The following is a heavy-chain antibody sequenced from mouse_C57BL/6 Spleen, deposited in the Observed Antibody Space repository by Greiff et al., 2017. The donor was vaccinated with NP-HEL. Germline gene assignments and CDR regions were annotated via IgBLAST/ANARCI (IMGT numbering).Heavy chain of an antibody. CDR1: GFTFSSYA. Sequence: EVQGVESGEGLVKPGGSLKLSCAASGFTFSSYAMSWVRQTPEKRLEWVAYISSGGDYIYYADTVKGRFTISRDNARNTLYLQMSSLKSEDTAMYYCTRAPHYYGSSWNYFDYWGQGTTLTVSS. CDR2: ISSGGDYI. CDR3: TRAPHYYGSSWNYFDY. D-gene: IGHD1-1*01. V-gene: IGHV5-9-1*02. J-gene: IGHJ2*01.